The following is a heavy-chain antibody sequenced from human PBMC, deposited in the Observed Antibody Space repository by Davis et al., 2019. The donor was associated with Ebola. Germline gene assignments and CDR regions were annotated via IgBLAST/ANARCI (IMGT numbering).Heavy chain of an antibody. V-gene: IGHV3-23*01. Sequence: GESLKISCAASGFTFSSYAMSWVRQAPGKGLEWVSGISTGGGVTIYADSVKGRFTISRDNSKNTLYLQMNSLRGEDAAVYYCAKYSRYAFDIWGQGTMVTVSS. CDR2: ISTGGGVT. CDR3: AKYSRYAFDI. J-gene: IGHJ3*02. D-gene: IGHD2-15*01. CDR1: GFTFSSYA.